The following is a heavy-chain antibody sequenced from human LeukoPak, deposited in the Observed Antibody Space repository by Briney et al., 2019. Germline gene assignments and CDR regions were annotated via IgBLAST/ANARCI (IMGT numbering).Heavy chain of an antibody. CDR1: GFTFSRYW. Sequence: GGSLRLSCAASGFTFSRYWMSWMRQAPGKGLEWVANIKYDGDEEYYVDSVKGRFTISRDNAKNSLYLQLNSLRVEDTAVYYCKSGGAAPGSFDYWGQGTLVTVSP. V-gene: IGHV3-7*01. D-gene: IGHD1-1*01. CDR3: KSGGAAPGSFDY. J-gene: IGHJ4*02. CDR2: IKYDGDEE.